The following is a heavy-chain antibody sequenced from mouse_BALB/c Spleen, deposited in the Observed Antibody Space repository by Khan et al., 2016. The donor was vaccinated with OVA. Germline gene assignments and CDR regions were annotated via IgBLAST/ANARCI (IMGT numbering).Heavy chain of an antibody. CDR2: ISSGDTT. CDR1: GFTFSNYD. CDR3: ARDYWFAY. V-gene: IGHV5-6-5*01. J-gene: IGHJ3*01. Sequence: EVKVVESGGGLVKPGGSLKLSCAASGFTFSNYDVSWVRQTPEKRLEWVASISSGDTTYYPDSVKGRFTISRDNARNILYLQMSSLRSEDTAMYYCARDYWFAYWGQGTLVTVSA.